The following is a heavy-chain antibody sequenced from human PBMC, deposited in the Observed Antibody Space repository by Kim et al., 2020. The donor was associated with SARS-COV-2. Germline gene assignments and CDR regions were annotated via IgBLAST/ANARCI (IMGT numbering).Heavy chain of an antibody. D-gene: IGHD6-13*01. CDR2: ISYDGSNK. CDR3: AKAAAAAGTSWFDP. CDR1: GFTFSSYG. J-gene: IGHJ5*02. V-gene: IGHV3-30*18. Sequence: GGSLRLSCAASGFTFSSYGMHWVRQAPGKGLEWVAVISYDGSNKYYADSVKGRFTISRDNSKNTLYLQMNSLRAEDTAVYYCAKAAAAAGTSWFDPWGQGTLVTVSS.